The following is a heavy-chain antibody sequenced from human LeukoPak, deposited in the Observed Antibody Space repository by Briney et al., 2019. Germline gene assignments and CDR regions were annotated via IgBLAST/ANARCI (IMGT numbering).Heavy chain of an antibody. CDR2: IAYDGNNK. V-gene: IGHV3-30-3*01. J-gene: IGHJ5*02. CDR1: GFTFRRYD. Sequence: GGSLRLSCVASGFTFRRYDVHWVRQAPGKGLEWVAVIAYDGNNKIYADSVKGRFTISRDNSKNTLYLQMNSLRAEDTAVYYCARAAAETGAFRDNWFDPWGQGTLVTVSS. CDR3: ARAAAETGAFRDNWFDP. D-gene: IGHD6-19*01.